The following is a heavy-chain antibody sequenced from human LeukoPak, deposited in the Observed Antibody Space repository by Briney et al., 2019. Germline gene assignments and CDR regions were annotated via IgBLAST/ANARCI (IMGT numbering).Heavy chain of an antibody. J-gene: IGHJ4*02. D-gene: IGHD5-12*01. CDR1: DGSFSGYY. CDR2: ISASGGST. Sequence: ETLSLTCAVYDGSFSGYYWSWIRQSPGKGLEWVSAISASGGSTFYADSVKGRFTISRDDSKNTLYLQMNSLRAEDTAVYYCATEDGMATLDYWGQGTQVTVSS. V-gene: IGHV3-23*01. CDR3: ATEDGMATLDY.